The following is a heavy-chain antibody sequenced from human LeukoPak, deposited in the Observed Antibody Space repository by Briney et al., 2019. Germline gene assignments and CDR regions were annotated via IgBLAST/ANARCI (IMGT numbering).Heavy chain of an antibody. CDR2: ISSSSSYI. D-gene: IGHD2-2*01. CDR1: GFTFCSYS. V-gene: IGHV3-21*01. Sequence: GGSLRLSCAASGFTFCSYSMNWVRQAPGKGLEWVSSISSSSSYIYYADSVKGRFTISRDNAKNSLYLQMNSQRAEDTAVYYCASPWLSAADYYYYGMDVWGKGTTVTVPS. J-gene: IGHJ6*04. CDR3: ASPWLSAADYYYYGMDV.